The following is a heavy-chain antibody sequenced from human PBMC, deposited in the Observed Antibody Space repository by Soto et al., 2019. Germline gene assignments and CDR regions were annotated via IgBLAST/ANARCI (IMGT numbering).Heavy chain of an antibody. CDR3: AKAGHGDYGWS. D-gene: IGHD4-17*01. CDR1: GFTFDNFA. Sequence: QVYLEESGGGVVQPGRSLRLSCAASGFTFDNFAMHWVRQAPGKGLEWVAVIWYDGSNKYYADSVKGRFSISRDNSKNTLSLQMSSLRVDDTDVYYCAKAGHGDYGWSWGQGTPVTVSS. J-gene: IGHJ4*02. V-gene: IGHV3-33*06. CDR2: IWYDGSNK.